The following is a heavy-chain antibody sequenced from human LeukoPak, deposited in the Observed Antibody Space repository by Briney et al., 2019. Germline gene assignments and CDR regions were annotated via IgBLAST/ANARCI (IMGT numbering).Heavy chain of an antibody. CDR3: AKAKIAALPTNWFDP. Sequence: GGSLRLSCAASGFTFSSYAMSWVRQAPGKGLEWVSAISGSGGSTYYADSVKGRFTISRDNAKNTLYLQMKSMRAEDTAVYYCAKAKIAALPTNWFDPWGQGTLVTVSS. CDR2: ISGSGGST. V-gene: IGHV3-23*01. J-gene: IGHJ5*02. CDR1: GFTFSSYA. D-gene: IGHD6-13*01.